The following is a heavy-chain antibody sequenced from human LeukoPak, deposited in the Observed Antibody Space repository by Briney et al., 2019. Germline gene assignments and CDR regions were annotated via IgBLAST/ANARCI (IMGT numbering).Heavy chain of an antibody. D-gene: IGHD2-15*01. CDR3: ARERRDSNYFDY. CDR1: GGTFSSYA. CDR2: IIPILGIA. Sequence: GSSMKVSCKASGGTFSSYAISWVRQAPGQGLEWMGRIIPILGIANYAQKFQGRVTITADKSTSTAYMELSSLRSEDTAVYYCARERRDSNYFDYWGQGTLVTVSS. V-gene: IGHV1-69*04. J-gene: IGHJ4*02.